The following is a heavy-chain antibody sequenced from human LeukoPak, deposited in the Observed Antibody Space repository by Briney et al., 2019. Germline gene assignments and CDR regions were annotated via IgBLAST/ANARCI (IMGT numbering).Heavy chain of an antibody. D-gene: IGHD3-10*01. Sequence: GGALRLSCAASGLIFDDYTMHWVPQAPGKGLEWVSLISRNGAVTKYVDSGGGRFNVCRDNTKNSLFLQMNTLITEDTALDYCAKGPTSPPYFSASSYYETKAQIDGWGQGTLVTVSS. CDR3: AKGPTSPPYFSASSYYETKAQIDG. CDR2: ISRNGAVT. CDR1: GLIFDDYT. V-gene: IGHV3-43*01. J-gene: IGHJ4*02.